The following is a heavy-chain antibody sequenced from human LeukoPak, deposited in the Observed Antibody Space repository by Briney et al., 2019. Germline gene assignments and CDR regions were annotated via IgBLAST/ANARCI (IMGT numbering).Heavy chain of an antibody. CDR3: TRTVLDCTNGVCYDY. V-gene: IGHV1-18*01. D-gene: IGHD2-8*01. CDR1: GYSFTNYG. J-gene: IGHJ4*02. CDR2: TSPYNGNT. Sequence: ASVKVSCKASGYSFTNYGISWVRQAPGQGLEWMGWTSPYNGNTNYAQKFQGRVTVTTDTSTSTAYMELRSLRSDDTAVYYCTRTVLDCTNGVCYDYWGQGILVTVSS.